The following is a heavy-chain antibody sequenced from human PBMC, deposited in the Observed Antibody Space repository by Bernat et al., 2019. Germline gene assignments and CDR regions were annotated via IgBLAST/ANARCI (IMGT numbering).Heavy chain of an antibody. V-gene: IGHV4-39*01. CDR2: IYYSGST. CDR3: ARGGWNDDGDPDY. D-gene: IGHD1-1*01. CDR1: GGSISSSSYY. J-gene: IGHJ4*02. Sequence: QLQLQESGPGLVKPSETLSLTCTVSGGSISSSSYYWGWIRQPPGKGLEWIGSIYYSGSTYYNPSLKSRVTISVDTSKNQFSLKLSSVTAADTAVYYCARGGWNDDGDPDYWGQGTLVTVSS.